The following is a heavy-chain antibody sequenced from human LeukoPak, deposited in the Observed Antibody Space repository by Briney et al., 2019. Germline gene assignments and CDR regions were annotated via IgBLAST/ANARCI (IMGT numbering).Heavy chain of an antibody. CDR2: IRFDGTSE. CDR3: VKDQREAYGSGWSRDFDY. D-gene: IGHD6-19*01. V-gene: IGHV3-30*02. CDR1: GFTFSNFG. J-gene: IGHJ4*02. Sequence: PGGSLRLSCAASGFTFSNFGMHWVRQAPGKGLEWVAFIRFDGTSEFYADSVKGRFTISRDNSKNTLYLQLNSLRAEDTAVYYCVKDQREAYGSGWSRDFDYWGQGTLVTVSS.